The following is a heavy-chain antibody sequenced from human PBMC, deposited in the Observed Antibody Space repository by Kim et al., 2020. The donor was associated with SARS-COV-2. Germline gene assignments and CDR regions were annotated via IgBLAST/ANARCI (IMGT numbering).Heavy chain of an antibody. CDR2: IYHSGST. J-gene: IGHJ4*02. CDR1: GGSISSSNW. V-gene: IGHV4-4*02. D-gene: IGHD3-3*01. Sequence: SETLSLTCAVSGGSISSSNWWSWVRQPPGKGLEWIGEIYHSGSTNYNPSLKSRVTISVDKSKNQFSLKLSSVTAADTAVYYCARTVPVTIFGVVTAAVGGYFDYWGQGTLVTVS. CDR3: ARTVPVTIFGVVTAAVGGYFDY.